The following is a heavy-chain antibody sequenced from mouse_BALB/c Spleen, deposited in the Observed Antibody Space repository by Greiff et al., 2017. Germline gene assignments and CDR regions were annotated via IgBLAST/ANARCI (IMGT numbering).Heavy chain of an antibody. CDR2: INPYNDGT. V-gene: IGHV1-14*01. J-gene: IGHJ3*01. Sequence: EVKLMESGPELVKPGASVKMSCKASGYTFTSYVMHWVKQKPGQGLEWIGYINPYNDGTKYNEKFKGKATLTSDKSSSTAYMELSSLTSEDSAVYYCASYYGNSWFAYWGQGTLVTVSA. CDR1: GYTFTSYV. D-gene: IGHD2-1*01. CDR3: ASYYGNSWFAY.